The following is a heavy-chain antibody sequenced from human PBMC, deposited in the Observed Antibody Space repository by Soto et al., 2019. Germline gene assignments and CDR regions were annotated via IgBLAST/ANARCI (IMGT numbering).Heavy chain of an antibody. D-gene: IGHD2-15*01. V-gene: IGHV3-53*01. CDR2: IYIGGDT. J-gene: IGHJ4*02. CDR3: AKGGGNLPCDS. Sequence: PGGSLRLSCAASGFTVSSNSMTWVRQAPGKGLEWVSIIYIGGDTYYADSVKGRFTISRDNSKNTLFLEMNSLRAEDTAVYYCAKGGGNLPCDSWGQGTLVTVSS. CDR1: GFTVSSNS.